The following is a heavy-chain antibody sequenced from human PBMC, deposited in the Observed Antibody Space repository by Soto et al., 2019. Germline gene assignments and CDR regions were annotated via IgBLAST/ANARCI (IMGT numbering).Heavy chain of an antibody. D-gene: IGHD1-26*01. CDR2: IRGGGDGT. CDR1: GFTVSTYA. V-gene: IGHV3-23*01. CDR3: AKQYSGNYWGPDGFDI. Sequence: XESLRLSFAASGFTVSTYAMSWVRQAPGKGLQWVSVIRGGGDGTSYADSVKGRFTISRDNSRNTLYLQMSALRAEDTAVYYCAKQYSGNYWGPDGFDIWGQGTMVTVS. J-gene: IGHJ3*02.